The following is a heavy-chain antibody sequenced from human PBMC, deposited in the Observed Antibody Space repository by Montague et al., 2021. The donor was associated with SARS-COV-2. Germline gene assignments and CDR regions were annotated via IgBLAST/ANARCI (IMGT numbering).Heavy chain of an antibody. CDR1: GGSIGSYY. CDR3: VRADRRDPDTPHLYYYKGMDL. CDR2: IHYSGSN. V-gene: IGHV4-59*01. D-gene: IGHD2-15*01. J-gene: IGHJ6*02. Sequence: SETLSLTCSVSGGSIGSYYWSWLRQPPGKGLEWIGHIHYSGSNTYSPSFKSRVTISIDTPKNQFSLNLRSVTAADTAVYFCVRADRRDPDTPHLYYYKGMDLWGQGTTVTVFS.